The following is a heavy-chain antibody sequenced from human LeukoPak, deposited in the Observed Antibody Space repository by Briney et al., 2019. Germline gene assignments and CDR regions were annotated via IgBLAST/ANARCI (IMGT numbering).Heavy chain of an antibody. V-gene: IGHV4-59*08. CDR3: ARQGIDAFDT. J-gene: IGHJ3*02. CDR2: IYYTGTR. Sequence: SETLSLTCTVSGGSISSHYWSWIRQPPGKGLEWIAYIYYTGTRNYNPSLKSRVTISVDTSKNQISLRLSSVTAADTAVYYCARQGIDAFDTWGQGTLVTVSS. CDR1: GGSISSHY.